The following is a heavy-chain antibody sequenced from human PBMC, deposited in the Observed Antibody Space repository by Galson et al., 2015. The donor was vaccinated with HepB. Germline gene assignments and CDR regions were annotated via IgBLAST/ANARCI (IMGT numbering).Heavy chain of an antibody. CDR1: GFTFSSYA. J-gene: IGHJ4*02. CDR2: ISGSGGST. V-gene: IGHV3-23*01. CDR3: AKGVAAGPYYFDY. Sequence: SLRLSCAASGFTFSSYAMSWVRQAPGKGLEWVSAISGSGGSTYYADSVKGRFTISRDNSKNTLNLQMNSPGAKDTAVYYCAKGVAAGPYYFDYWGQGTLVT. D-gene: IGHD2-15*01.